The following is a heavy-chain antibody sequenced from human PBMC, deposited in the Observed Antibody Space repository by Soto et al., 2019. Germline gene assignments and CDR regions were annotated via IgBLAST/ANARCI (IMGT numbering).Heavy chain of an antibody. CDR1: GYTFTSYY. J-gene: IGHJ4*02. CDR2: ISGSGGNT. CDR3: ARAVAVAADFDY. D-gene: IGHD6-19*01. Sequence: ASVKVSCKASGYTFTSYYMHWVRQAPGQRLEWMGRISGSGGNTNYAQKFQGRITITRDTSASTAYMELSSLRSEDTAVYYCARAVAVAADFDYWGQGTLVTVSS. V-gene: IGHV1-46*01.